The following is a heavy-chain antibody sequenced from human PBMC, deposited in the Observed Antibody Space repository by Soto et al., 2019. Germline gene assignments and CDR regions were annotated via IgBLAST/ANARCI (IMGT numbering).Heavy chain of an antibody. Sequence: LSLTCTVAGGSISSSSYYWGWIRQPPGKGLEWIGSIYYSGSTYYNPSLKSRVTISVDTSKNQFSLKLSSVTAADTAVYYCATSSSGVNYYYGTDVRGQGPTVTVSS. J-gene: IGHJ6*02. CDR2: IYYSGST. D-gene: IGHD6-6*01. V-gene: IGHV4-39*01. CDR1: GGSISSSSYY. CDR3: ATSSSGVNYYYGTDV.